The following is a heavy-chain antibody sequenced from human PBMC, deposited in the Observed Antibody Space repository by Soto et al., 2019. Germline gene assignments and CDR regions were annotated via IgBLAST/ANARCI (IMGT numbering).Heavy chain of an antibody. CDR1: GFTFSISW. Sequence: EVQLVESGGGLVQPGGTLRLACAASGFTFSISWMSWVRQAPGKGLEWVANIKQDGSEKYYVDSVKGRFTISRDNAKNSLYLQMNSLRAEDTAIHYCAAGSSFDYCGQGTLVTVSS. CDR2: IKQDGSEK. V-gene: IGHV3-7*01. J-gene: IGHJ4*02. CDR3: AAGSSFDY. D-gene: IGHD6-25*01.